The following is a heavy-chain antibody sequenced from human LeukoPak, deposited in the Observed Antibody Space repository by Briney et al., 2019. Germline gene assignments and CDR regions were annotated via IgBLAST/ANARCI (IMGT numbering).Heavy chain of an antibody. CDR1: VYTFTSYY. Sequence: ASVKVSSKASVYTFTSYYMHWVRPAPRQGLEWMGIINPSGGSTNYAQKFQGRVTMTRDTSTSTVYMEVSSLRSEDTAVYYCARGHYSSNGVFDYWGQGTLVTVSS. V-gene: IGHV1-46*01. J-gene: IGHJ4*02. CDR3: ARGHYSSNGVFDY. CDR2: INPSGGST. D-gene: IGHD4-11*01.